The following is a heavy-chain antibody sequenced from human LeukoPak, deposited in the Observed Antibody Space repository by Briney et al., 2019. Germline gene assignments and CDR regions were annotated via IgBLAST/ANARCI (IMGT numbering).Heavy chain of an antibody. CDR2: IYYSGTT. D-gene: IGHD3-10*01. CDR1: GGSISSSRYY. CDR3: ARVMSGGSAAEYFQH. J-gene: IGHJ1*01. V-gene: IGHV4-39*07. Sequence: PSETLSLTCTVSGGSISSSRYYWGWIRQPPGKGLEWIGRIYYSGTTYYNPSLKSRVTISVDTSKNQFSLKLSSVTAADTAVYYCARVMSGGSAAEYFQHWGQGTLVTVSS.